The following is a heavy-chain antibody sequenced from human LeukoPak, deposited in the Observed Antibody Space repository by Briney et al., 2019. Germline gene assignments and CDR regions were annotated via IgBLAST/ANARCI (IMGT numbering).Heavy chain of an antibody. CDR2: ISSSSSYI. J-gene: IGHJ4*02. CDR3: AKGSSANTLFIGH. CDR1: GFTFSSYS. Sequence: GGSLRLSCAASGFTFSSYSMNWVRQAPGKGLEWVSSISSSSSYIYYADSVKGRFTISRDNSKNTLFLQMDSLRDEDTAVYYCAKGSSANTLFIGHWGQGTLVTVSS. D-gene: IGHD3-9*01. V-gene: IGHV3-21*01.